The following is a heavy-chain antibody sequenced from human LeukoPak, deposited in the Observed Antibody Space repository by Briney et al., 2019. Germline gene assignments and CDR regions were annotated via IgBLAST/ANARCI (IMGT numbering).Heavy chain of an antibody. J-gene: IGHJ5*02. Sequence: SVKVSCEASGGTFSSYAISWVRQAPGQGLEWMGGIIPIFGTANYAQKFQGRVTITADESTSTAYMELSSLRSEDTAVYYCARDNTYYYDSSGFNWFDHWGQGTLVTVSS. V-gene: IGHV1-69*13. CDR2: IIPIFGTA. D-gene: IGHD3-22*01. CDR3: ARDNTYYYDSSGFNWFDH. CDR1: GGTFSSYA.